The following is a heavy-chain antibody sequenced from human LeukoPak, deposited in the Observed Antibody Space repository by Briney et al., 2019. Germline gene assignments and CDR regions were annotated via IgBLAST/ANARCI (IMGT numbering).Heavy chain of an antibody. V-gene: IGHV4-31*03. CDR2: IYYSGST. CDR1: GGSISCGGYY. J-gene: IGHJ2*01. CDR3: ARGVEMATFRRVEDGRFDL. D-gene: IGHD5-24*01. Sequence: PSQTLSLTCTVSGGSISCGGYYWSWIRQHPGKGLEWIGYIYYSGSTYYNPSLKSRVTISVDTSKNQFSLKLSSVTAADTAVYYCARGVEMATFRRVEDGRFDLWGRGTLVSVSS.